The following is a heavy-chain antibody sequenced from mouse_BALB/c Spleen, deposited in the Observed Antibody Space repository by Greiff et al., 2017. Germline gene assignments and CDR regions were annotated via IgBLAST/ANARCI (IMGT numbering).Heavy chain of an antibody. V-gene: IGHV5-17*02. J-gene: IGHJ3*01. Sequence: EVHLVESGGGLVQPGGSRKLSCAASGFTFSSFGMHWVRQAPEKGLEWVAYISSGSSTIYYADTVKGRFTISRDNPKNTLFLQMTSLRSEDTAMYYCARCYDYDEAWFAYWGQGTLVTVSA. CDR2: ISSGSSTI. CDR3: ARCYDYDEAWFAY. D-gene: IGHD2-4*01. CDR1: GFTFSSFG.